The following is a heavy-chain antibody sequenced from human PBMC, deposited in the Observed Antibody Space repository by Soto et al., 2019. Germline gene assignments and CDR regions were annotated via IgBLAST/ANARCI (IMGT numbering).Heavy chain of an antibody. Sequence: GESLKISYQGSGYSFANYWIAWVRQMPGKGLEWVAVIYPGDSDTRYSPSFRGQVTISADKSISHVYLQWSSLKASDTAMYYCARNRLRQYYSGMDVWGQGTTVTVSS. CDR1: GYSFANYW. J-gene: IGHJ6*02. CDR3: ARNRLRQYYSGMDV. D-gene: IGHD3-10*01. CDR2: IYPGDSDT. V-gene: IGHV5-51*01.